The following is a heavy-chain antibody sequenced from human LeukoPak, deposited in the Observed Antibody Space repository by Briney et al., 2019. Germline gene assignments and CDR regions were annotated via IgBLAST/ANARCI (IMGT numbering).Heavy chain of an antibody. V-gene: IGHV1-3*01. J-gene: IGHJ4*02. CDR3: ARDSSTFRYYYDSSGYYYY. D-gene: IGHD3-22*01. CDR2: INAGNGNT. CDR1: GYTFTSYA. Sequence: ASVKVSCKASGYTFTSYAMHWVRQAPGQRLEWMGWINAGNGNTKYSQKFQGRVTITRDTSASTAYMELSSLRSEGTAVYYCARDSSTFRYYYDSSGYYYYWGQGTLVTVSS.